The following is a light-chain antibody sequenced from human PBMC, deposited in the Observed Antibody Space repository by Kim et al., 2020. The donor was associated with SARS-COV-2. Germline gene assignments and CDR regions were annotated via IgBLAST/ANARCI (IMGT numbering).Light chain of an antibody. V-gene: IGKV3-20*01. CDR1: QSINNNY. Sequence: SPGERATLSCRASQSINNNYLAWYQQKPGQVPRLLICGASSRATGVPDRFSGSGSGTDFTLTISRLEPEDFAVYYCQDYGSSLFTFGGGTKVDIK. CDR2: GAS. CDR3: QDYGSSLFT. J-gene: IGKJ4*01.